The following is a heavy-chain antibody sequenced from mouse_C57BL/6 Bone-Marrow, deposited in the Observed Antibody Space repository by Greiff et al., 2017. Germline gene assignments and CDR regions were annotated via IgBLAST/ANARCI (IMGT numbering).Heavy chain of an antibody. CDR1: GYSITSGYY. J-gene: IGHJ3*01. D-gene: IGHD1-3*01. CDR2: ISYDGSN. V-gene: IGHV3-6*01. Sequence: VQLKQSGPGLVKPSQSLSLTCSVTGYSITSGYYWNWIRQFPGNKLEWMGYISYDGSNNYNPSLKNRISITRDTSKNQFFLKLNSVTTEDTATYYCARDITTWFAYRGQGTLVTVSA. CDR3: ARDITTWFAY.